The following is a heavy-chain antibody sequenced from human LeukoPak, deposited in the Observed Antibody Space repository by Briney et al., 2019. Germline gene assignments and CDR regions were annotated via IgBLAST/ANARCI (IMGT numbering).Heavy chain of an antibody. J-gene: IGHJ4*02. V-gene: IGHV1-18*01. CDR1: GYTFTSYG. CDR2: ISGYNGNT. CDR3: ARLFDDGTSNTLPLGY. Sequence: ASVKVSCKAAGYTFTSYGIGWVRQAPGQGPEWMGWISGYNGNTRYAQKFQGRVTMTRDASTSTVYVELSSLRSEDTAVYYCARLFDDGTSNTLPLGYWGQGTLVTVSS. D-gene: IGHD1-14*01.